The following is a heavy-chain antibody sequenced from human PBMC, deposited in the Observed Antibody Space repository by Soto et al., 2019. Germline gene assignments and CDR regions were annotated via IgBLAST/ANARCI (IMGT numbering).Heavy chain of an antibody. Sequence: QVQLVQSGAEVKKPGSSVKVSCKASGGTFSSYTISWVRQAPGQGLEWMGRIIPILGIANYAQKFQGRVTITADKSTSTTYVELSSLRSEDTAVYYCASDPNFKSRKVIAAACSVEKYWGQATLVPVSS. V-gene: IGHV1-69*02. CDR3: ASDPNFKSRKVIAAACSVEKY. J-gene: IGHJ4*02. CDR2: IIPILGIA. CDR1: GGTFSSYT. D-gene: IGHD6-13*01.